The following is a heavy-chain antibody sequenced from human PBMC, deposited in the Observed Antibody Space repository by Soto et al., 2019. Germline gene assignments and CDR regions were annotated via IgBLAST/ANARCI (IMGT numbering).Heavy chain of an antibody. V-gene: IGHV3-30-3*01. Sequence: QVQLVESGGGVVQPGRSLRLSCAASGFTFSSYAMHWVRQAPGKGLEWVAVISYDGSNKYYADSAKGRFTISRDNSKNTLYLQMNSLRAEDTAVYYCARARSAARSDLDYWGQGTLVTVSS. J-gene: IGHJ4*02. CDR2: ISYDGSNK. CDR1: GFTFSSYA. D-gene: IGHD6-6*01. CDR3: ARARSAARSDLDY.